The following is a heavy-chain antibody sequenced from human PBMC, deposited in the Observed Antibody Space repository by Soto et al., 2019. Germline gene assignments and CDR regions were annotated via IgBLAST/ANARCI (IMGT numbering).Heavy chain of an antibody. J-gene: IGHJ3*02. CDR2: INPSSRDK. CDR1: GFTFSSYW. CDR3: ARDRYYDSSGYYTDAFDI. D-gene: IGHD3-22*01. Sequence: HPGGSLRLSCAASGFTFSSYWMSWVRQAPGKGLEWVAYINPSSRDKFYVDSVKGRFTISRDNAKNSLFLQMNSLSDEDTAVYYCARDRYYDSSGYYTDAFDIWGQGTMVTVSS. V-gene: IGHV3-7*01.